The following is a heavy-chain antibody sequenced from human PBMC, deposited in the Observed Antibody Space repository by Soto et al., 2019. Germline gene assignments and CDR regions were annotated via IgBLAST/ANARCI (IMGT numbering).Heavy chain of an antibody. CDR2: IYYSGST. Sequence: TLSLTCTVSGGSISSYYWSWIRQPPGKGLEWIGYIYYSGSTNYNPSLKSRVTISVDTSKNQFSLKLSSVTAADTAVYYCARQSTVTGAFDIWGQGTMVTVSS. CDR3: ARQSTVTGAFDI. J-gene: IGHJ3*02. V-gene: IGHV4-59*08. D-gene: IGHD4-17*01. CDR1: GGSISSYY.